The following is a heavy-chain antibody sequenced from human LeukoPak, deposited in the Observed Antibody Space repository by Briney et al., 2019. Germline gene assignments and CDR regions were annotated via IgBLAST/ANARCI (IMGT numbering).Heavy chain of an antibody. D-gene: IGHD1-26*01. CDR2: IYYSGST. V-gene: IGHV4-59*01. CDR3: ARVGATAYGMDV. Sequence: SEALSLTCTVSGGSISSYYWSWIRQPPGKGLEWIGYIYYSGSTNYNPSLKSRVTISVDTSKNQFSLKLSSVTAADTAVYYCARVGATAYGMDVWGQGTTVTVSS. CDR1: GGSISSYY. J-gene: IGHJ6*02.